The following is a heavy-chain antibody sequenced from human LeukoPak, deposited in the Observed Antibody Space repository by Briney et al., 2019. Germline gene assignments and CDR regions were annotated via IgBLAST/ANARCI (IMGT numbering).Heavy chain of an antibody. CDR3: ARVGDTAMVLDY. CDR1: GYTFTSYG. Sequence: ASVKVSSKASGYTFTSYGISWVRQAPGQGLEWMGWISAYNGNTNYAQKLQGGVTMTTDTSTSTAYMELRSLGSDDTAVYYCARVGDTAMVLDYWGQGTLVTVSS. J-gene: IGHJ4*02. V-gene: IGHV1-18*01. CDR2: ISAYNGNT. D-gene: IGHD5-18*01.